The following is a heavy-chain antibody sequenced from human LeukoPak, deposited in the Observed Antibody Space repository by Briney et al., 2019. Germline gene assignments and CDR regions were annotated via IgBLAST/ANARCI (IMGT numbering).Heavy chain of an antibody. CDR2: INQSEST. CDR3: ASGRVVATGFDP. CDR1: SGSLSRSSDH. D-gene: IGHD2-15*01. Sequence: SETLSLICTVSSGSLSRSSDHWAWIRQAPGKGLEWIGEINQSESTNSNQSLKSQLTISVDTSKHQCSLKLSSVTAADAAVYYCASGRVVATGFDPWGQGTLVTVSS. J-gene: IGHJ5*02. V-gene: IGHV4-39*07.